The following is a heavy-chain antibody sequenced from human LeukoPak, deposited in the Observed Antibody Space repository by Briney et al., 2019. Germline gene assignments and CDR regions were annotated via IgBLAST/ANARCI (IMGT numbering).Heavy chain of an antibody. Sequence: GASVTVSCTASGGTFSSYAISWVRQAPGQGLEWMGGIIPIFGTANYAQKFQGRVTITADESTSTAYMELSSLRSEDTAVYYCARTYYYDSSGAPHYYYGMDVWGQGTTVTVSS. D-gene: IGHD3-22*01. CDR1: GGTFSSYA. V-gene: IGHV1-69*13. J-gene: IGHJ6*02. CDR2: IIPIFGTA. CDR3: ARTYYYDSSGAPHYYYGMDV.